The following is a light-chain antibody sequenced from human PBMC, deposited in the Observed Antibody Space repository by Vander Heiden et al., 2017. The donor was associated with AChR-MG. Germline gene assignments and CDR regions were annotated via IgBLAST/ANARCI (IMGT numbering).Light chain of an antibody. J-gene: IGLJ2*01. CDR2: NVS. CDR1: SSDVGGYNY. CDR3: SSYTSSSTPV. Sequence: QSALTQPASVSGSPGQSITIPCTGTSSDVGGYNYVSWYQQHPGKPPKLMVYNVSHRPSGVSNRFSGSKSGNAASLTISGLQAEDEADYYCSSYTSSSTPVFGGGTKLTVL. V-gene: IGLV2-14*01.